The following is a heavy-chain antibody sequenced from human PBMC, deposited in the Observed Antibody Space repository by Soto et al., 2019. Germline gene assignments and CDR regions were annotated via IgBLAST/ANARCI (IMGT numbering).Heavy chain of an antibody. CDR3: ARGIDCSGGSCYLVY. D-gene: IGHD2-15*01. CDR1: GYTFTSYA. Sequence: ASVKVSCKASGYTFTSYAMHWVRQAPGQRLEWMEWINAGNGNTKYSQKFQGRVTITRDTSASTAYMELSSLRSEDTAVYYCARGIDCSGGSCYLVYWGQGTLVTVS. CDR2: INAGNGNT. V-gene: IGHV1-3*01. J-gene: IGHJ4*02.